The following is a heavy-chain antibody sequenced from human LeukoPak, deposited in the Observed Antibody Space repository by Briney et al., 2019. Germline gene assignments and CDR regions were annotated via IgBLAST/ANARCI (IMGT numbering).Heavy chain of an antibody. J-gene: IGHJ4*02. V-gene: IGHV3-23*01. CDR3: TRSGYRHPYHFDS. D-gene: IGHD3-22*01. CDR2: IRGSSGST. Sequence: GGSLRLSCAASGFTLRNYDINWVRQAPGKGLEWVSVIRGSSGSTYYADSVKGRFTISRDNSKNTLSLQMNSLRAEDTAIYYCTRSGYRHPYHFDSWGQGTLVTVSS. CDR1: GFTLRNYD.